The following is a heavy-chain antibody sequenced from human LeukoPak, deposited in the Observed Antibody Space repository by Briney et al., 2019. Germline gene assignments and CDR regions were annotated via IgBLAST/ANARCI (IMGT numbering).Heavy chain of an antibody. CDR3: ARHNAYYDSGGYPNWYFDL. D-gene: IGHD3-22*01. Sequence: PSETLSLTCSVSGGSISRYYWTWIRQPPGNGLEWIGYIYYRGSANYNPSLKSRVTMSVDTSEDQFSLRLSSVTAADTAVYYCARHNAYYDSGGYPNWYFDLWGRGTLVTVSS. CDR2: IYYRGSA. CDR1: GGSISRYY. V-gene: IGHV4-59*08. J-gene: IGHJ2*01.